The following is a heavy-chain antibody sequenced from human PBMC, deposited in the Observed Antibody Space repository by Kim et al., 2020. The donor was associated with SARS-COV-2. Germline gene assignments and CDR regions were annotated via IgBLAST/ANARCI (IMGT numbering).Heavy chain of an antibody. D-gene: IGHD3-22*01. Sequence: SVKVSCKASGGTFSSYAISWVRQAPGQGLEWMGGIIPIFGTANYAQKFQGRVTITADESTSTAYMELSSLRSEDTAVYYCARGPKRTMIGRAGAFDIWGQGTMVTVSS. CDR3: ARGPKRTMIGRAGAFDI. V-gene: IGHV1-69*13. J-gene: IGHJ3*02. CDR2: IIPIFGTA. CDR1: GGTFSSYA.